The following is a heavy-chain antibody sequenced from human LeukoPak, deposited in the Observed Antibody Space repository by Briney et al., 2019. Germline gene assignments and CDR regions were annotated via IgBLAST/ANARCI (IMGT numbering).Heavy chain of an antibody. CDR3: ARHDSFIPY. CDR1: GFTFNYYA. J-gene: IGHJ4*02. D-gene: IGHD5-18*01. Sequence: PGGSLRLSCAASGFTFNYYAMSWVRQAPGKGVEWVSGISDSGGSTYYTDSVKGRFTISRDNSKNTVYLQMNNLRAEDTAVYFCARHDSFIPYWGQGSLVTVSS. CDR2: ISDSGGST. V-gene: IGHV3-23*01.